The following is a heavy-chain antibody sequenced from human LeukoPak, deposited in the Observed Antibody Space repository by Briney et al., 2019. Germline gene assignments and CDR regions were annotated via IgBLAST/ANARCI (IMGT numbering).Heavy chain of an antibody. CDR3: ARDRVVVPAAFDY. D-gene: IGHD2-2*01. CDR1: GYTFTAYY. V-gene: IGHV1-2*02. Sequence: ASVKVSCKASGYTFTAYYMHWVRQAPGQGREWMGLINPNSGGTNYAQKFQGRVTMTRDTSISTAYMELSRLRSDDTAVYYCARDRVVVPAAFDYWGQGTLVTVSS. J-gene: IGHJ4*02. CDR2: INPNSGGT.